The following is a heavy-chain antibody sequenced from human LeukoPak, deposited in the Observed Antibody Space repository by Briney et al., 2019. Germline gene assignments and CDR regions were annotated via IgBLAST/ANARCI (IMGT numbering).Heavy chain of an antibody. CDR3: AVIAAAGKTPFDY. CDR2: IYTSGST. Sequence: SQTLSLTCTVSGGSISSGSYYWSWIRQPAGKGLEWIGRIYTSGSTNYNPSLKSRVTISVDTSKNQFSLKLSSVTAADTAVYYCAVIAAAGKTPFDYWGQGTLVTVSS. V-gene: IGHV4-61*02. D-gene: IGHD6-13*01. J-gene: IGHJ4*02. CDR1: GGSISSGSYY.